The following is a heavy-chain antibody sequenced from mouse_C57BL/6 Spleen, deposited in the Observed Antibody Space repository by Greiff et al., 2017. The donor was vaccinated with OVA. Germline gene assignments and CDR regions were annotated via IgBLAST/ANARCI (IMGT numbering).Heavy chain of an antibody. J-gene: IGHJ2*01. Sequence: QVQLKQPGAELVKPGASVKLSCKASGYTFTSYWMHWVKQRPGQGLEWIGMIHPNSGSTNYNEKFKSKATLTVDKSSSTAYMQLSSLTSEDSAVYYCASPIYYDYDGAYFDYWGQGTTLTVSS. CDR2: IHPNSGST. CDR3: ASPIYYDYDGAYFDY. V-gene: IGHV1-64*01. CDR1: GYTFTSYW. D-gene: IGHD2-4*01.